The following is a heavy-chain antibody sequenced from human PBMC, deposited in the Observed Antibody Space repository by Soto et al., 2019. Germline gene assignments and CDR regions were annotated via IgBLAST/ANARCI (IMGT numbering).Heavy chain of an antibody. V-gene: IGHV1-69*01. J-gene: IGHJ4*02. CDR3: ARGWGYDSNDYYYAY. CDR2: IIPIFGTA. Sequence: QVQLVQSGAEVRKPGSSVKVSCKALGGTFSRHAISCVRQAPGPGLEWMGGIIPIFGTANHAQKFQGRVTIIADESTITVYMELSSLRSDDPAMYYCARGWGYDSNDYYYAYWGQGTLVIVSS. D-gene: IGHD3-22*01. CDR1: GGTFSRHA.